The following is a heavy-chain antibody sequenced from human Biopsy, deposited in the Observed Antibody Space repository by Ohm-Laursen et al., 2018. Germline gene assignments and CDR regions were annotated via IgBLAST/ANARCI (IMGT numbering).Heavy chain of an antibody. Sequence: ATVKISCKPSGYTFAGYYPHWVRQAPGHGLEWMGWINPNSGNANYAQSFQGRLTVTRDTSITTAYMELTSLTSDDTAIYYCARVPAYPSIDGYYGLDLGGQGTTVIVSS. J-gene: IGHJ6*02. CDR1: GYTFAGYY. D-gene: IGHD2-15*01. CDR3: ARVPAYPSIDGYYGLDL. V-gene: IGHV1-2*02. CDR2: INPNSGNA.